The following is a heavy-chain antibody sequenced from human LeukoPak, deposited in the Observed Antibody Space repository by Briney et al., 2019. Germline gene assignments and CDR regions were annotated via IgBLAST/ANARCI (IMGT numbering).Heavy chain of an antibody. CDR1: GFTSGGFA. CDR2: VTGGGTT. Sequence: GGSQRLSCAASGFTSGGFAMHWVRQPPVRGLEQVSLVTGGGTTYYADSVRGRFTISRDNSKNSLYLQMNTLRTEDTAFYYCAKDTGSGWDFDSWGQGTLVSVSS. J-gene: IGHJ4*02. V-gene: IGHV3-43*02. CDR3: AKDTGSGWDFDS. D-gene: IGHD6-19*01.